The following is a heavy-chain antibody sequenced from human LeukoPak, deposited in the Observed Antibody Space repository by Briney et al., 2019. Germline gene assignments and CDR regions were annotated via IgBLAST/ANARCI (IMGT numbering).Heavy chain of an antibody. Sequence: SETLSLTCTVSGGSISSYYWSWIRQPPGKGLEWIGYIHYSGSTNYNPSLKSRVTISDDTSKNQFSLKLSSVTAADTAVYYCATVHPRGVGATGGFDYWGQGTLVTVSS. CDR1: GGSISSYY. D-gene: IGHD1-26*01. CDR2: IHYSGST. V-gene: IGHV4-59*08. CDR3: ATVHPRGVGATGGFDY. J-gene: IGHJ4*02.